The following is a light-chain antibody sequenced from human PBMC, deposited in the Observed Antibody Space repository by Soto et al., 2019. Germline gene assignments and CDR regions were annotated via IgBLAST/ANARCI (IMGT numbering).Light chain of an antibody. CDR2: EVT. CDR1: ASDIGRYNY. Sequence: QSALTQPPSASGSPGQSVTTSCIGTASDIGRYNYVSWYQHHPGKAPNLIIYEVTKRPSGVPDRFSGSKSGNTASLTVSGLQADDEADYYCNSYVGSNNYVFGTGTKVTVL. V-gene: IGLV2-8*01. J-gene: IGLJ1*01. CDR3: NSYVGSNNYV.